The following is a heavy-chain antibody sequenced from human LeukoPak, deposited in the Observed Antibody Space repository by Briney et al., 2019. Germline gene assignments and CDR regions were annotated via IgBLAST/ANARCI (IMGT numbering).Heavy chain of an antibody. V-gene: IGHV1-69*01. CDR2: IIPIFCTG. Sequence: SVTVSCKASGGTFSSYAISWVRQAPGQGLEWMGGIIPIFCTGNYAQKFQGRVTITADESTSTAYMELSSLRSEDTAVYYCARPFTVAATKSDDYGDYLSGIAWGDWGQGTLVTVSS. CDR3: ARPFTVAATKSDDYGDYLSGIAWGD. CDR1: GGTFSSYA. J-gene: IGHJ4*02. D-gene: IGHD4-17*01.